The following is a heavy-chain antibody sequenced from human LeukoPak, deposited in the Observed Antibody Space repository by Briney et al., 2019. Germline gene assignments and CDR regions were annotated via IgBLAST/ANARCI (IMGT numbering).Heavy chain of an antibody. CDR3: ASSYYDSSGYYYVGY. CDR1: GGSFSGYY. CDR2: LNHSGST. V-gene: IGHV4-34*01. J-gene: IGHJ4*02. Sequence: PSETLSLTCAVYGGSFSGYYWSWIRQPPGKGLEWIGELNHSGSTNYNPSLKSRVTISVDTSKNQFSLKLSSVTAADTGVYYCASSYYDSSGYYYVGYWGQGTLVTVSS. D-gene: IGHD3-22*01.